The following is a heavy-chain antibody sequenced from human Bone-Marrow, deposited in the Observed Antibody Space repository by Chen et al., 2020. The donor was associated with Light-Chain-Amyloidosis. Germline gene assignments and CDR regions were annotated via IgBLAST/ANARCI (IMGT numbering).Heavy chain of an antibody. J-gene: IGHJ6*02. Sequence: EVQLVESGGGLVQPGGSLRLSCAASGFSIDTYWLHWVRQAPGKGLVWVSRISGDGSSRSYADSVKGRFTISRDNGKNILYLEMNSLRVEDTATYYCARDLTTVTVWGQGTTVTVSS. D-gene: IGHD4-17*01. CDR3: ARDLTTVTV. V-gene: IGHV3-74*01. CDR1: GFSIDTYW. CDR2: ISGDGSSR.